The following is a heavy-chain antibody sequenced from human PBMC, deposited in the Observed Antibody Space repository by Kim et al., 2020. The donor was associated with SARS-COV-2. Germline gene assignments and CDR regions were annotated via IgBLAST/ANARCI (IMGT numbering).Heavy chain of an antibody. D-gene: IGHD3-3*01. V-gene: IGHV4-59*13. J-gene: IGHJ4*02. CDR2: IYYSGST. CDR3: ARAPPATIFGVVTAFDY. Sequence: SETLSLTCTVSGGSISSYYWSWIRQPPGKGLEWIGYIYYSGSTNYSPSLKSRVTISVDTSKNQFSLKLSSVTAADTAVYYCARAPPATIFGVVTAFDYWGQGTLVTVSS. CDR1: GGSISSYY.